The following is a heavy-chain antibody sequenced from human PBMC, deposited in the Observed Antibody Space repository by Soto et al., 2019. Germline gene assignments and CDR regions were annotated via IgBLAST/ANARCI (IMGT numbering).Heavy chain of an antibody. J-gene: IGHJ3*02. CDR2: ISYIGSA. Sequence: QVQLQESGPGLVKPSQTLSLTCTVSGGSIRSFNYIWSWIRQHPGQGREWIGYISYIGSAYYSPYLESRVSISVDTSKNQFSLRLNSVTAADTAMYYCAREVVTPATSDAFDIWGQGTMVTVSS. V-gene: IGHV4-31*03. CDR3: AREVVTPATSDAFDI. CDR1: GGSIRSFNYI. D-gene: IGHD1-26*01.